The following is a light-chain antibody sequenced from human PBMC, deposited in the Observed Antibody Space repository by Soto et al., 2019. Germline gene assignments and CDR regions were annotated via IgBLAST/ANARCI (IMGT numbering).Light chain of an antibody. CDR3: QQYYSPPPT. CDR2: WAS. CDR1: QSVLYSSNNKNY. J-gene: IGKJ4*01. Sequence: DIVRTQSPDSLAVSLGERATMNCKSSQSVLYSSNNKNYLAWYQQKPGQPPKLLIYWASTRESGVPDRFSGSGSGTDFTLTISSLQAEDVAVYYCQQYYSPPPTFGGGTKVEIK. V-gene: IGKV4-1*01.